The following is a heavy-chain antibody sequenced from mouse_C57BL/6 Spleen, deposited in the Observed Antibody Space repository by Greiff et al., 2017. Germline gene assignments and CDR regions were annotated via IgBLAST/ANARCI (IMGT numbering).Heavy chain of an antibody. V-gene: IGHV1-55*01. Sequence: QVQLQPSGAELVKPGASVKMSCKASGYTFTSYWITWVQQRPGQGLEWSGDIYPGSGSTNYNEKFKSKATLTVDTSSSTAYMQLSSLTSEDSAVYYCARKGYDGYYGHFAYWGQGTLVTVSA. CDR3: ARKGYDGYYGHFAY. J-gene: IGHJ3*01. CDR1: GYTFTSYW. D-gene: IGHD2-3*01. CDR2: IYPGSGST.